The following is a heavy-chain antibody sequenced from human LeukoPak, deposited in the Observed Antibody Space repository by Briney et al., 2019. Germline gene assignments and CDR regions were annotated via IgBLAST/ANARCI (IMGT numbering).Heavy chain of an antibody. Sequence: GGSLRLSCAASGFTFSNAWMSWVRQAPGKGLEWVSSISSSSSYIYYGDSVKGRFTISRHNAKNSLYLQMNSLRAEDTAVYYCARFEMGADYYYMDVWGKGTTVTVSS. V-gene: IGHV3-21*01. CDR2: ISSSSSYI. CDR3: ARFEMGADYYYMDV. D-gene: IGHD3-16*01. CDR1: GFTFSNAW. J-gene: IGHJ6*03.